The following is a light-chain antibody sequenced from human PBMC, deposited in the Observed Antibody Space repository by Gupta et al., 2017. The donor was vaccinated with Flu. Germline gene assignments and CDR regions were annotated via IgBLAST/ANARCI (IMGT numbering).Light chain of an antibody. CDR2: DVS. Sequence: SVTISCTEAISDVGGYNYVSWYQQHPGKAPKLMIYDVSKRPSGVPDRFSGSKSGNTASLTISGLQAEDEADYYCCAYAGSYNLVFGGGTKLTVL. CDR1: ISDVGGYNY. CDR3: CAYAGSYNLV. J-gene: IGLJ3*02. V-gene: IGLV2-11*01.